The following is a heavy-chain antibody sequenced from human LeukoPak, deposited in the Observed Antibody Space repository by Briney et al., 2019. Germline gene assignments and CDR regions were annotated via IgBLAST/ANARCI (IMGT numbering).Heavy chain of an antibody. V-gene: IGHV1-69*04. CDR1: GGTFSSYA. J-gene: IGHJ4*02. CDR3: ARLGTTVTTAY. CDR2: IIPILGIA. Sequence: ASVKVSCKAPGGTFSSYAISWVRQAPGQGLEWMGRIIPILGIANYAQKFQGRVTITADKSTSTAYMELSSLRSEDTAVYYCARLGTTVTTAYWGQGTLVTVSS. D-gene: IGHD4-17*01.